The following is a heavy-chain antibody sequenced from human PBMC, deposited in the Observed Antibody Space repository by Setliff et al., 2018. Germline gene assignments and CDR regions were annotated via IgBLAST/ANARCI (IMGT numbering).Heavy chain of an antibody. CDR3: ARSYNFWSGPALDV. D-gene: IGHD3-3*01. CDR1: GFTFSIYS. V-gene: IGHV3-48*01. CDR2: TSSGSNSI. Sequence: PGGSLRLSCAASGFTFSIYSMNWVRQAPGKGLEWISYTSSGSNSIYYADSVMGRFTISRDNAQNSLYLQMNSLRAEDTTVYYCARSYNFWSGPALDVWGKGTTVTVSS. J-gene: IGHJ6*04.